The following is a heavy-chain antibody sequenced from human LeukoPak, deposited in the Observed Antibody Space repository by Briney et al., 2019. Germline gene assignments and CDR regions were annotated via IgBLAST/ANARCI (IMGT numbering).Heavy chain of an antibody. J-gene: IGHJ4*02. CDR1: GYTFTGYY. CDR2: INPNSGGT. D-gene: IGHD3-16*01. V-gene: IGHV1-2*02. Sequence: ASVKVSCKASGYTFTGYYMHWVRQAPGQGLEWMGWINPNSGGTNYAQKFQGRVTMTRDTSISTAYMELSSLRSEDTAVYYCATDRGGGPFDYWGQGTLVTVSS. CDR3: ATDRGGGPFDY.